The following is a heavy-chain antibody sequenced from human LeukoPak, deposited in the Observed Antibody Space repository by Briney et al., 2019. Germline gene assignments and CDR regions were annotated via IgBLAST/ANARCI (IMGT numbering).Heavy chain of an antibody. V-gene: IGHV4-34*01. CDR1: GGSFSGYY. CDR2: INHSGST. J-gene: IGHJ4*02. D-gene: IGHD2-2*01. Sequence: SETLSLTCAVYGGSFSGYYWSWIRQPPGKGLEWIGEINHSGSTNYNPSLKSRVTISVDTSKNQFSLKLSSVTAADTAVYYCARGGYCSSTSCYPSYPTTIGGSGFDYWGQGTLVTVSS. CDR3: ARGGYCSSTSCYPSYPTTIGGSGFDY.